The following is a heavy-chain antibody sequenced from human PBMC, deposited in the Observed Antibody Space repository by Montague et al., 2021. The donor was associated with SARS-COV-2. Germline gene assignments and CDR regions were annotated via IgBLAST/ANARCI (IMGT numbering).Heavy chain of an antibody. CDR3: ARHLNYRDYGGGDY. CDR2: IYYSGGT. V-gene: IGHV4-39*01. CDR1: GGSISSSSYF. D-gene: IGHD4-17*01. Sequence: SETLSLTCSVSGGSISSSSYFWGWIRQLPGKGLEWIGSIYYSGGTYSNSSLKSRVTISVDTSKNQFSLKLGSVTAADTAVYYCARHLNYRDYGGGDYWGQGTLVTVSS. J-gene: IGHJ4*02.